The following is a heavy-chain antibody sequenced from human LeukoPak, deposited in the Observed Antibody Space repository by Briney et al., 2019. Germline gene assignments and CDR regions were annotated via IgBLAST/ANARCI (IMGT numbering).Heavy chain of an antibody. CDR3: ARGPYSSSWYFDY. Sequence: SQTLSLTCAISGDSVSGNSAAWNWIRQSPSRGLEWLGRTYSRSKWHNDYAVSVKSRISINPDTSKNQFSLQLNSVTPEDTAVYYCARGPYSSSWYFDYWGQGTPVTVSS. CDR2: TYSRSKWHN. D-gene: IGHD6-13*01. V-gene: IGHV6-1*01. J-gene: IGHJ4*02. CDR1: GDSVSGNSAA.